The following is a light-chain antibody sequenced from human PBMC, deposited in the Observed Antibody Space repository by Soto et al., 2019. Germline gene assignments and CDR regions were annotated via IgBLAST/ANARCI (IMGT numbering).Light chain of an antibody. CDR2: SAS. J-gene: IGKJ4*01. CDR1: QSVSSNY. V-gene: IGKV3-20*01. CDR3: QQYGGSPRVT. Sequence: EIVLTQSPGTQSLSPGERVTLSCRASQSVSSNYLAWYQQKPGQAPRLLIYSASSRATGIPDRFSGSGSGTDFTLTINRLEPEDFAVYYCQQYGGSPRVTFGGGTKVEIK.